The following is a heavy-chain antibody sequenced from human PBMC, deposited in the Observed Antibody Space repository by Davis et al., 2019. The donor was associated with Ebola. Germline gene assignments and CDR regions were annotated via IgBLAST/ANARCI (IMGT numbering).Heavy chain of an antibody. CDR3: ARAQFPTTSDH. J-gene: IGHJ4*02. CDR1: GYTFTSYA. CDR2: INPHNGNT. Sequence: ASVPVSCKASGYTFTSYAMNWVRQAPGQGLDWMGWINPHNGNTNYAQNVQGRVTMTTDTSTSTAYMEVGSLRSDDTAVYYCARAQFPTTSDHWGQGTLVTVSS. D-gene: IGHD1-1*01. V-gene: IGHV1-18*01.